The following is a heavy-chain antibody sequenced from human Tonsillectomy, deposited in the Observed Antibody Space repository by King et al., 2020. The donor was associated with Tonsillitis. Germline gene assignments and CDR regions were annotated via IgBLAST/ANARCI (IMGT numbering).Heavy chain of an antibody. CDR1: GFTFSSYA. D-gene: IGHD6-19*01. V-gene: IGHV3-23*04. CDR2: ISGSGGST. CDR3: AKDGRARYSSGWYYFQH. Sequence: VQLVESGGGLVQPGGSLRLSCAASGFTFSSYAMSWVRQAPGKGLEWVSAISGSGGSTYYADSVKGRFTISRDNSKNTLYLQMNSLRAEDTAVYYCAKDGRARYSSGWYYFQHWGQGTLVTVSS. J-gene: IGHJ1*01.